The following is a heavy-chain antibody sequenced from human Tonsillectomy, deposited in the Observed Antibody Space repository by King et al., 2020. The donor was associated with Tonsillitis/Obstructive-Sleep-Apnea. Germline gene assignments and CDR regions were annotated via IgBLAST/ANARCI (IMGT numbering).Heavy chain of an antibody. V-gene: IGHV4-39*01. D-gene: IGHD3-22*01. Sequence: QLQESGPGLVKPSETLSLTCTVSCGSINSSSYYWGWVRQPPGKGLEWIGSIYYTGTTAYNPSLKSRVTIYVDTSKKQFSLKLSSVTSADTAVYYCARHLYFYDTSGYSQFDPWGQGTLVTVSS. J-gene: IGHJ5*02. CDR1: CGSINSSSYY. CDR3: ARHLYFYDTSGYSQFDP. CDR2: IYYTGTT.